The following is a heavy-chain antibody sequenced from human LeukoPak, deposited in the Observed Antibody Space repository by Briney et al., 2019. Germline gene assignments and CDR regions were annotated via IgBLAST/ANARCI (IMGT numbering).Heavy chain of an antibody. CDR3: AKAGRRDGYKSGPYYFDY. V-gene: IGHV3-23*01. CDR2: ISGSGGST. D-gene: IGHD5-24*01. Sequence: PGGSLRLSCAASGFTFSSYAMSWVRQAPGKGLEWVSAISGSGGSTYYADSVKGRFTISRDNSKNTLYLQMNSLRAEDTAVYYCAKAGRRDGYKSGPYYFDYWGQGTLVTVSS. J-gene: IGHJ4*02. CDR1: GFTFSSYA.